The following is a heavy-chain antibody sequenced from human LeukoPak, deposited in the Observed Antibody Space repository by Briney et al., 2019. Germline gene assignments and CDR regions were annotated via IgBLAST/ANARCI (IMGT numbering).Heavy chain of an antibody. CDR2: ITSSGSTI. CDR3: ARQRWSFYFYMDV. J-gene: IGHJ6*03. D-gene: IGHD2-15*01. V-gene: IGHV3-48*03. CDR1: GFIFSSYD. Sequence: GGSLRLSCAVSGFIFSSYDMNWVRQAPGKGLEWVSYITSSGSTIYYADSVKGRFTISRDNAKNSLYLQMNSLRAEDTALYYCARQRWSFYFYMDVWGKGTTVTISS.